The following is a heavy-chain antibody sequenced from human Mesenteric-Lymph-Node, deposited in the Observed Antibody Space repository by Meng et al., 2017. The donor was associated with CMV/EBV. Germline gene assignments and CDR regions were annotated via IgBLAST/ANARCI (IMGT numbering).Heavy chain of an antibody. CDR2: INPNTGDT. CDR3: ARGHLPSAGSWYWVF. CDR1: GYTFTGYY. D-gene: IGHD6-13*01. J-gene: IGHJ4*02. V-gene: IGHV1-2*04. Sequence: SGYTFTGYYIHWVRQAPGQGLEWMGWINPNTGDTNFAPRFQGWVTMTRDTSISTVYMEMTRLKSDDTAVYFCARGHLPSAGSWYWVFWGQGTLVTVSS.